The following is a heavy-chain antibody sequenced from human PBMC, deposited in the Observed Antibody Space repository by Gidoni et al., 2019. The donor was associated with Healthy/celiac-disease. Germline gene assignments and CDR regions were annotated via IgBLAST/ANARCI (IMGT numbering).Heavy chain of an antibody. CDR2: IIPILGIA. Sequence: QVQLVQSGAAVKKPGSSVKVSCKASGGTFSSYAISWVRQAPGQGLEWMGRIIPILGIANYAKKFQGRVTITADKSTSTAYMELSSLRSEDTAVYYCASWGVYYFDYWGQGTLVTVSS. D-gene: IGHD7-27*01. J-gene: IGHJ4*02. CDR3: ASWGVYYFDY. V-gene: IGHV1-69*04. CDR1: GGTFSSYA.